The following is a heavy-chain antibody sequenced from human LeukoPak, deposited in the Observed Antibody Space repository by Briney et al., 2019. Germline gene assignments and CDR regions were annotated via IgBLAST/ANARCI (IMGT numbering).Heavy chain of an antibody. Sequence: PGGSLRLSCAASGFTFSNYWTSWVRQAPGKGLEWVANIKQDGSEKYYVDSVKGRFTISRDNAKNSLYLQMNSLRAEDTAVYYCAIRPTYYYDSSGYYYWGQGTLVTVSS. CDR3: AIRPTYYYDSSGYYY. V-gene: IGHV3-7*01. CDR1: GFTFSNYW. J-gene: IGHJ4*02. D-gene: IGHD3-22*01. CDR2: IKQDGSEK.